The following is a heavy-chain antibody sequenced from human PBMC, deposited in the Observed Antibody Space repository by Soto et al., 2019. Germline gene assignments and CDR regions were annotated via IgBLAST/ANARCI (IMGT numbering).Heavy chain of an antibody. CDR3: ARDTNRALDY. Sequence: QVQLVESGGGVVQPGRSLRLSCAASGCTLSSYAMHWVRQAPGKGLEWVAVISYDGSNKYYADSVKGRFTISRDNSKNTLYLQMNSLRAEDTAVYYCARDTNRALDYWGQGTLVTVSS. CDR2: ISYDGSNK. V-gene: IGHV3-30-3*01. CDR1: GCTLSSYA. D-gene: IGHD2-2*01. J-gene: IGHJ4*02.